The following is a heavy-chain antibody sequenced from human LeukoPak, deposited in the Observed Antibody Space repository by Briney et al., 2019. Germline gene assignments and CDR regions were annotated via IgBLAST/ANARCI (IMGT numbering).Heavy chain of an antibody. V-gene: IGHV3-30*02. J-gene: IGHJ6*03. CDR2: IRYDGSNK. CDR3: VKDPRVPAAILGLYYYYYYYMDV. D-gene: IGHD2-2*02. Sequence: GGSLRLSCAASGFTFSSYGMHWVRQAPGKGLEWVALIRYDGSNKYYADSVKGRFTISRDNSKNTLYLQMNSLRAEDTAVYYCVKDPRVPAAILGLYYYYYYYMDVWGKGTTVTVSS. CDR1: GFTFSSYG.